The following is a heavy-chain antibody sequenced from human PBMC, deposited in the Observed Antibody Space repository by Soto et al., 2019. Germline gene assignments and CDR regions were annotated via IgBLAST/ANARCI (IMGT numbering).Heavy chain of an antibody. CDR1: GGSFSGYY. V-gene: IGHV4-34*01. CDR3: ARWGYCSSTSCYGTPPSVNFDP. D-gene: IGHD2-2*01. Sequence: QVQLQQWGAGLLKPSETLSLTCAVYGGSFSGYYWSWIRQPPGKGLEWIGEINHSGSTNYNPSLKSRVTISVDTSKNQFSLKLSSVTAADPAVYYCARWGYCSSTSCYGTPPSVNFDPWGQGTLVTVSS. J-gene: IGHJ5*02. CDR2: INHSGST.